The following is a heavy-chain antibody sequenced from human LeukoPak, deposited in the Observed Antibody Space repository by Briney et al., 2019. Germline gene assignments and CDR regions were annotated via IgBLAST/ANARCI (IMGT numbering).Heavy chain of an antibody. CDR1: GGSISSYY. Sequence: SETLSLTCTVSGGSISSYYWSWIRQPAGKGLEWIGRIDTSGSTNYNPSLKSRVTVSVDTSKNQLSLKLSSVTAADTAMYYCARDRSHFFGSGSGRFDYWGRGTLVTVSS. CDR3: ARDRSHFFGSGSGRFDY. D-gene: IGHD3-10*01. CDR2: IDTSGST. V-gene: IGHV4-4*07. J-gene: IGHJ4*02.